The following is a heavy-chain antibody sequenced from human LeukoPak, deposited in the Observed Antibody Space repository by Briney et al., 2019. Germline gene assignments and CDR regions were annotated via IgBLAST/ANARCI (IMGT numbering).Heavy chain of an antibody. J-gene: IGHJ5*02. CDR3: ARVLQGVYDGGGWFDP. Sequence: PSETLSLTCTVSGGSVSSGSYYCSWIRQPPGKGLEWIGYIYYSGSTNYNPSLNSRVTISVDTSKNQFSLKLSSVTAADPAGYYCARVLQGVYDGGGWFDPWGQGTLVTVSS. CDR1: GGSVSSGSYY. CDR2: IYYSGST. D-gene: IGHD5/OR15-5a*01. V-gene: IGHV4-61*01.